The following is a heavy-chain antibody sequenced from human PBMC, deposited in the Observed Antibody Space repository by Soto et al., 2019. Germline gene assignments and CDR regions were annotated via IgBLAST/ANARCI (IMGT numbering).Heavy chain of an antibody. CDR2: INPSGGST. Sequence: QVQLVQSGAEVKKPGASVKVSCKASGYTFTSYYMHWVRQAPGQGLEWMGIINPSGGSTSYAQKCQGRVTMTRDTSTSTVYMELSSLRSEDTAVYYCAREGGWGYWSSTSCYGVRFDYWGQGTLVTVSS. CDR3: AREGGWGYWSSTSCYGVRFDY. D-gene: IGHD2-2*01. CDR1: GYTFTSYY. J-gene: IGHJ4*02. V-gene: IGHV1-46*01.